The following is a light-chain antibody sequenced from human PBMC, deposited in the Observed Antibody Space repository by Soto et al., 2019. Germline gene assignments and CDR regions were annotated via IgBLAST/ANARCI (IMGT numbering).Light chain of an antibody. CDR1: SRDVGRYDY. Sequence: QSALTQPASVSGSPGQSITISCSGTSRDVGRYDYVSWYQQHPGKAPRLIIYEVSNRPSGISNRFSGSKSGNTASLTISGLQAEDEAHYYCASYTATTTVIFGGGTKLTVL. CDR3: ASYTATTTVI. J-gene: IGLJ2*01. V-gene: IGLV2-14*01. CDR2: EVS.